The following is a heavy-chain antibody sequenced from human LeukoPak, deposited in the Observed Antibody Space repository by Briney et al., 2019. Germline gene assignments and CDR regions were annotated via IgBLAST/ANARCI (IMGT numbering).Heavy chain of an antibody. CDR2: ISSSGSTI. CDR3: AKWGYSYGYDY. D-gene: IGHD5-18*01. V-gene: IGHV3-11*04. Sequence: AGGSLRLSCAASGFTFSDYYMSWIRQAPGKGLEWVSYISSSGSTIYYADSVKGRFTISRDNAKSSLYLQMNSLRADDTAVYYCAKWGYSYGYDYWGQGTLVTVSS. CDR1: GFTFSDYY. J-gene: IGHJ4*02.